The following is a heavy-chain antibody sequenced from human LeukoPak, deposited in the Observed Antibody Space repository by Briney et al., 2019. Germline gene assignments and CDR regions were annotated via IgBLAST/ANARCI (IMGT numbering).Heavy chain of an antibody. CDR1: GGSISSGGYY. V-gene: IGHV4-31*03. J-gene: IGHJ5*02. CDR3: ARECIHGSGSYPVNWFDP. D-gene: IGHD3-10*01. Sequence: SETLSLTCTVSGGSISSGGYYWSWIRPHQGKGLEWIGYIYYSGSTYYNPSLKSRVTISVDTSKNQFSLKLSSVTAADTAVYYCARECIHGSGSYPVNWFDPWGQGTLVTVSS. CDR2: IYYSGST.